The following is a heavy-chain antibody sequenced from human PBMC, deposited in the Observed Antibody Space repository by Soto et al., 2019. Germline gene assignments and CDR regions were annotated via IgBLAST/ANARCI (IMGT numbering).Heavy chain of an antibody. V-gene: IGHV4-31*03. J-gene: IGHJ5*02. Sequence: PSETLSLTCTVSGGFISSGGYYWSWIRQHPGKGLEWIGYIYYSGSTYYNPSLKSRVTISVDTSKNQFSLKLSSVTAADTAVYYCASYSSSSPINWFDPWGRGTLVPVSS. CDR3: ASYSSSSPINWFDP. CDR1: GGFISSGGYY. CDR2: IYYSGST. D-gene: IGHD6-13*01.